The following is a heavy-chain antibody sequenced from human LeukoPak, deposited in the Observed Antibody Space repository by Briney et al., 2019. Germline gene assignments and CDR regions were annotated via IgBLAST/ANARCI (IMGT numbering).Heavy chain of an antibody. V-gene: IGHV3-23*01. CDR1: GFTFSNHG. Sequence: GGSLRLSCAASGFTFSNHGMNWVRQAPGKGLEWVSGISPSGGITYYADSVKGRFTVSRDNFKNTLYLQMNSLRTEDTAVYFCAKDDAWLRYACWGPGTLVTVSS. CDR2: ISPSGGIT. J-gene: IGHJ4*02. CDR3: AKDDAWLRYAC. D-gene: IGHD5-12*01.